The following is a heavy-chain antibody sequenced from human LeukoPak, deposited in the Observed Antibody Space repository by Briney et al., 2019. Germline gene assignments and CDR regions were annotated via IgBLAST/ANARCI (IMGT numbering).Heavy chain of an antibody. V-gene: IGHV3-30-3*01. Sequence: GGSLRLSCAASGFTYSSYAMHWVRQAPGKGLEWVAVISYDGSNKYYADSVKGRFTISRDNSKNTLYLQMNSLRAEDTAVYCCARDRLKYCGGDCYSDYWGQGTLVTVSS. CDR1: GFTYSSYA. D-gene: IGHD2-21*02. J-gene: IGHJ4*02. CDR3: ARDRLKYCGGDCYSDY. CDR2: ISYDGSNK.